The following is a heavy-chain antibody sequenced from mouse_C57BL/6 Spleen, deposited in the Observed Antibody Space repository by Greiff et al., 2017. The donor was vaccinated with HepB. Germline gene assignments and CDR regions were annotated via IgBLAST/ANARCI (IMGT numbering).Heavy chain of an antibody. D-gene: IGHD2-4*01. Sequence: DVMLVESGEGLVKPGGSLKLSCAASGFTFSSYAMSWVRQTPEKRLEWVAYISSGGDYIYYADTVKGRFTISRDNARNTLYLQMSSLKSVDTAMYYCTRNDYDRGYAMDYWGQGTSVTVSS. CDR1: GFTFSSYA. V-gene: IGHV5-9-1*02. CDR3: TRNDYDRGYAMDY. CDR2: ISSGGDYI. J-gene: IGHJ4*01.